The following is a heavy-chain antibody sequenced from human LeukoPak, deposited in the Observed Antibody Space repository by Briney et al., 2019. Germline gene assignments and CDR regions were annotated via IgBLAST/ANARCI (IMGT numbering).Heavy chain of an antibody. Sequence: PGGSLRLSCAASGFPFSSYSMNWVRQAPGKGLEWVSSISSSSYIYYADSVKGRFTISRDNAKNSLYLQMNSLRAEDTAVYYCARDSEDVLRYFDWLLPFDYWGQGTLVTVSS. CDR2: ISSSSYI. D-gene: IGHD3-9*01. V-gene: IGHV3-21*01. CDR3: ARDSEDVLRYFDWLLPFDY. J-gene: IGHJ4*02. CDR1: GFPFSSYS.